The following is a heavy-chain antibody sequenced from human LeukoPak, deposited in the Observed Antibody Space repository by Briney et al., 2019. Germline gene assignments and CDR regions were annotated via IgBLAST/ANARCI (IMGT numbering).Heavy chain of an antibody. D-gene: IGHD2-2*01. V-gene: IGHV3-53*05. Sequence: PGGSLRLSCAASGFTVSSNYMSWVRQAPGKGLEWVSVIYSGGSTYYADSVKGRFTISRDNSKNTLYLRMNSLRAEDTAVYYCARGSCSSTSCSSYYYYYYYMDVWGKGTTVTVSS. CDR3: ARGSCSSTSCSSYYYYYYYMDV. J-gene: IGHJ6*03. CDR2: IYSGGST. CDR1: GFTVSSNY.